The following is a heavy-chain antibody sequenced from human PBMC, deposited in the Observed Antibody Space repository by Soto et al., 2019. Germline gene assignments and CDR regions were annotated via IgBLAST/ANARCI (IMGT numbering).Heavy chain of an antibody. D-gene: IGHD4-17*01. J-gene: IGHJ4*02. Sequence: GGSLRLSCAASGFTFSSYAMHWVRQAPGKGLEWVAVISYDGSNKYYANSVKGRLTISRDNSKNTLYLQMNSLRAEDTAVYYCASRRAPTVPTPHDYWGQGTLVTVSS. CDR1: GFTFSSYA. CDR2: ISYDGSNK. CDR3: ASRRAPTVPTPHDY. V-gene: IGHV3-30-3*01.